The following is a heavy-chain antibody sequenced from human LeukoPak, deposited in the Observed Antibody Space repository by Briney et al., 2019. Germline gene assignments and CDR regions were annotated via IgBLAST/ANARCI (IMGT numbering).Heavy chain of an antibody. J-gene: IGHJ5*02. CDR3: ARRLTQYDCFDP. V-gene: IGHV6-1*01. Sequence: SQTLSLTCAISGDSVSSNSVTWNWIRQSPSRGLEWLGRTYYRSTWYNDYAVSVRGRISVNPDTSKNQFSLHLNSVTPEDTAVYYCARRLTQYDCFDPWGQGILVTVSS. CDR1: GDSVSSNSVT. D-gene: IGHD2-2*01. CDR2: TYYRSTWYN.